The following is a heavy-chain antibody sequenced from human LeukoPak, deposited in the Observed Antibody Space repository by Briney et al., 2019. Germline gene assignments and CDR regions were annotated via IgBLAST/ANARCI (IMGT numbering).Heavy chain of an antibody. CDR2: IKQDGSEK. J-gene: IGHJ4*02. CDR1: GFTFSSYW. D-gene: IGHD2-15*01. V-gene: IGHV3-7*05. Sequence: AGGSLRLSCAASGFTFSSYWMTWVRQAPGKGLEWVANIKQDGSEKYYVDSVKGRFTISRDNAKNSLFLQMNSLRVEDTAVYYCVAGQGWLLDYWGQGTLVTVSS. CDR3: VAGQGWLLDY.